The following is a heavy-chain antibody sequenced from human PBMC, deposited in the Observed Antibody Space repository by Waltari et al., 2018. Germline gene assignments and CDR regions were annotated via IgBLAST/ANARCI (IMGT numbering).Heavy chain of an antibody. Sequence: QVQLQESGPGLVKPSQTLSLPCTVSGGSLSSGSYYWSWIRQPAGKGLEWIGYIYTSGSTNYNPALKSRVTISVDTSKNQFSLKLSSVTAADTAVYYCARDYGDYVNYWYFDLWGRGTLVTVSS. CDR3: ARDYGDYVNYWYFDL. J-gene: IGHJ2*01. V-gene: IGHV4-61*09. D-gene: IGHD4-17*01. CDR2: IYTSGST. CDR1: GGSLSSGSYY.